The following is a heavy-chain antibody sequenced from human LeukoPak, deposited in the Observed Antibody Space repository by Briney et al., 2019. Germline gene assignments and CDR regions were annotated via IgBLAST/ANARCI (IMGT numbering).Heavy chain of an antibody. J-gene: IGHJ4*02. Sequence: HGESLKIPCKGSGYRFTSYWSSWVRQMPGKGREWMGRIDPSDSYSSYSPSFQGHVTISADRSISTAYLQWSSLKATDTAMYYCARPISAQGTGTIDYWGRGTLVTVS. D-gene: IGHD3/OR15-3a*01. CDR2: IDPSDSYS. CDR3: ARPISAQGTGTIDY. CDR1: GYRFTSYW. V-gene: IGHV5-10-1*01.